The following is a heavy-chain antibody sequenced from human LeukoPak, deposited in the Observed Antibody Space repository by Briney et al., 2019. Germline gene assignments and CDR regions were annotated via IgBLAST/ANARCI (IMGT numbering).Heavy chain of an antibody. Sequence: GGSLRLSCAASGFTFSSYGMHWVRQAPGKGLEWVAVIWYDGSNKYYADSVKGRFTISRDNSKNTLYLQMNSLRAEDTAVYYCARGFYGDYRWDFDYWGQGTLVTVSS. CDR3: ARGFYGDYRWDFDY. CDR2: IWYDGSNK. V-gene: IGHV3-33*01. J-gene: IGHJ4*02. D-gene: IGHD4-17*01. CDR1: GFTFSSYG.